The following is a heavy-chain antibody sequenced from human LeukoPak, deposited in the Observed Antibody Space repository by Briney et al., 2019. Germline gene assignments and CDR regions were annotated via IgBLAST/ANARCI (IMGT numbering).Heavy chain of an antibody. V-gene: IGHV3-7*01. CDR1: GGSISSSSYH. J-gene: IGHJ4*02. CDR2: IKQDGSET. Sequence: ETLSLTCTVSGGSISSSSYHWGWIRQPPGKGLEWVANIKQDGSETYYADSVKGRFTISRDNAKNSLSLQMNSLRAEDTAVYYCARQRGSGCLDYWGQGTLVTVSS. D-gene: IGHD6-19*01. CDR3: ARQRGSGCLDY.